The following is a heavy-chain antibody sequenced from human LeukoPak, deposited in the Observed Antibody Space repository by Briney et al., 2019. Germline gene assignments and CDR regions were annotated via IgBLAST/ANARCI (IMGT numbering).Heavy chain of an antibody. CDR2: IYFSGTT. J-gene: IGHJ6*02. CDR3: AREDPQTTVPEGLDV. Sequence: SETLSLTCTVSGGSISNYYWSWLRQPPGKGLEWIGYIYFSGTTNINPSLKSRVTISVDMSKNQFPLKLSPVTAADTAVYYFAREDPQTTVPEGLDVWGQGTTVTVSS. V-gene: IGHV4-59*01. D-gene: IGHD4-17*01. CDR1: GGSISNYY.